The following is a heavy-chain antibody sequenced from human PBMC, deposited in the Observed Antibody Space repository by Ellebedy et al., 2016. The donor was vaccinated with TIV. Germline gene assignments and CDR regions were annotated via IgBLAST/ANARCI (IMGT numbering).Heavy chain of an antibody. CDR2: INSDGSST. CDR1: GFTFSSYW. Sequence: GGSLRLSXAASGFTFSSYWMHWVRQAPGKGLVWVSRINSDGSSTSYVDSVKGRFTISRDNAKNTLYLQMNSLRAEDTAVYYCVLSRSWSNFDYWGQGTLVTVSS. J-gene: IGHJ4*02. D-gene: IGHD6-13*01. V-gene: IGHV3-74*01. CDR3: VLSRSWSNFDY.